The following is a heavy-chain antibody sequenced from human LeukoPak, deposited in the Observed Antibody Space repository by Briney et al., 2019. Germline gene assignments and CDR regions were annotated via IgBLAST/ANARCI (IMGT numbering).Heavy chain of an antibody. D-gene: IGHD6-19*01. CDR2: IYYSGST. V-gene: IGHV4-59*01. J-gene: IGHJ4*02. Sequence: SETLSLTCTVSGGSISTYYWSWIRQPPGQGLEWIGYIYYSGSTNYNPSLKSRATISVDTSKNQFSLKLRSLTAADTAVYYCARTYSSGWCVFDNWGQGTLVTVSS. CDR1: GGSISTYY. CDR3: ARTYSSGWCVFDN.